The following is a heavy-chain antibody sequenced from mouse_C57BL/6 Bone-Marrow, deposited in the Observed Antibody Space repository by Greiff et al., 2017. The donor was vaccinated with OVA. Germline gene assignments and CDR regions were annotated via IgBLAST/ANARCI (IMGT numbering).Heavy chain of an antibody. CDR2: IWSGGST. J-gene: IGHJ1*03. CDR1: GFSLTSYG. CDR3: ARTGGYYALLYFDV. D-gene: IGHD2-3*01. Sequence: QVHVKQSGPGLVQPSQSLSITCTVSGFSLTSYGVHWVRQSPGKGLEWLGVIWSGGSTDYNAAFISRLSISKDNSKCQVFFKMNSLQADDTAIYYCARTGGYYALLYFDVWGTGTTVTVSS. V-gene: IGHV2-2*01.